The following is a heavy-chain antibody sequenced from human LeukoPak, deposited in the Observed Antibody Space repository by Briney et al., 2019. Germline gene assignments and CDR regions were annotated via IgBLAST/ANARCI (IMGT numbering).Heavy chain of an antibody. CDR3: VRVLASCYYY. J-gene: IGHJ4*02. CDR1: GFTFSSYW. D-gene: IGHD2-2*01. Sequence: GGSLRLSCAPSGFTFSSYWMGWVRQAPGKGPEWVANIKEDGSEKYYVDSVKGRFTISRDNAKNSLYLQMNSLRAEDTAVYYCVRVLASCYYYWGQGTLVTVSS. V-gene: IGHV3-7*04. CDR2: IKEDGSEK.